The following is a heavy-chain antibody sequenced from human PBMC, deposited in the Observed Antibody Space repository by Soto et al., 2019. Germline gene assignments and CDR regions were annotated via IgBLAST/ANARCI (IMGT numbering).Heavy chain of an antibody. CDR2: ISGSGGST. J-gene: IGHJ4*02. V-gene: IGHV3-23*01. D-gene: IGHD3-3*01. CDR3: AKVYYNFWSGYDY. Sequence: EVQLLESGGGLVQPGGSLRLSCAASGFTFSTYAMSWVRQAPGKGLEWVSAISGSGGSTYYADSVKGRFTISRDNSKNTLYLQVNSLRAEDTGVYYCAKVYYNFWSGYDYSGQGALVTVSS. CDR1: GFTFSTYA.